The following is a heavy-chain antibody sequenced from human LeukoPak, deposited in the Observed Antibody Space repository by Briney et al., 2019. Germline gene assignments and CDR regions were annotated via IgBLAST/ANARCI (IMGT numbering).Heavy chain of an antibody. D-gene: IGHD6-19*01. CDR2: IKQDGSEK. Sequence: GGSLRLSCAASGFTFTTYWMTWVRQAPGKGPEWVANIKQDGSEKYYVDSVKGRFTISRDNAKNSLYLQMNSLRAEDTAVYYCARVRLGSLDYWGQGTLVTVSS. V-gene: IGHV3-7*05. J-gene: IGHJ4*02. CDR1: GFTFTTYW. CDR3: ARVRLGSLDY.